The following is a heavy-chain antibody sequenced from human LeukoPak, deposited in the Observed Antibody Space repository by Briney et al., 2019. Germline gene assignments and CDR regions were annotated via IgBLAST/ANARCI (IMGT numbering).Heavy chain of an antibody. CDR1: GGSFSGYY. CDR3: ARARNYYDSSAKGVDAFDI. V-gene: IGHV4-34*01. CDR2: INHSGST. Sequence: SETLPLTCAVYGGSFSGYYWSWIRQPPGKGLEWIGEINHSGSTNYNPSLKSRVTISVDTSKNQFSLKLSSVTAADTAVYYCARARNYYDSSAKGVDAFDIWGQGTMVTVSS. D-gene: IGHD3-22*01. J-gene: IGHJ3*02.